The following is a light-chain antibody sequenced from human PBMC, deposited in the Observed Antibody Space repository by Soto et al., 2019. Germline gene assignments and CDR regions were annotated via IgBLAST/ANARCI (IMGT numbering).Light chain of an antibody. V-gene: IGKV1-9*01. CDR1: QGISNY. J-gene: IGKJ5*01. CDR2: AAS. Sequence: DIQLTQSPSFLSASVGDRVTITCRASQGISNYVLWYQQKPGKAPKLLIYAASTLQSGVASRFSGRGSGTEFTLTISSLQPEDFAIYYCQHLDSYPITFGQGTRLEIK. CDR3: QHLDSYPIT.